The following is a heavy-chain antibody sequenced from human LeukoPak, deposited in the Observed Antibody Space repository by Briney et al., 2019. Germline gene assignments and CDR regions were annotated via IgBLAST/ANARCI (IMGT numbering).Heavy chain of an antibody. V-gene: IGHV3-21*01. CDR2: ITGSSIYI. J-gene: IGHJ4*02. D-gene: IGHD3-3*01. CDR1: GFTFSSYS. Sequence: PGGSLRLSCAASGFTFSSYSMNWVRWAPGKGLEWVSSITGSSIYIYYADSVKGRFTISRDNAKNSLYLQMNSLRAEDTAVYYCARTFWSGPSLIDYWGQGTLVTVSS. CDR3: ARTFWSGPSLIDY.